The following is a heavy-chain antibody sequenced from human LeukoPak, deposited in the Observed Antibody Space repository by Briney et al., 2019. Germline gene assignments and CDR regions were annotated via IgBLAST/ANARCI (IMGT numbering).Heavy chain of an antibody. CDR1: GGSISSSSYY. Sequence: PSETLSLTCTVSGGSISSSSYYWGWIRQPPGKGLEWIGSIYYSGSTYYNPSLKSRVTISVDTSKNQFSLKLSSVTAADTAVYYCARLVSPTDSTRFYYYYYGMDVWGQGTTVTVSS. D-gene: IGHD2/OR15-2a*01. CDR2: IYYSGST. J-gene: IGHJ6*02. V-gene: IGHV4-39*01. CDR3: ARLVSPTDSTRFYYYYYGMDV.